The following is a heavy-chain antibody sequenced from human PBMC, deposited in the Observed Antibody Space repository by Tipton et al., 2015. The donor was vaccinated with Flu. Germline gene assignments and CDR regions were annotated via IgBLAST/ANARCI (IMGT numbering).Heavy chain of an antibody. CDR2: ISPSGSTR. V-gene: IGHV3-48*03. CDR3: ARGFIRLCDY. Sequence: SLRLSCAVSGYSISSGYYWDWVRQAPGKGLEWVSFISPSGSTRYYADSVKGRFTISRDNIENSLFLQMNSLRAEDTAVYYCARGFIRLCDYWGQGTLVTVSS. J-gene: IGHJ4*02. CDR1: GYSISSGYY. D-gene: IGHD3-16*01.